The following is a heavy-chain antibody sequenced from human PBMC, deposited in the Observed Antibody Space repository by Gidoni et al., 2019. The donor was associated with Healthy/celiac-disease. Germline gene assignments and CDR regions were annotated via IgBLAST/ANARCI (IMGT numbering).Heavy chain of an antibody. J-gene: IGHJ5*02. D-gene: IGHD3-10*01. CDR3: ARGRKGSYGRNWFDP. CDR2: INHSGST. CDR1: GGSFSGYY. Sequence: QVQLQQWGAGLLKPSETLSLTCAVYGGSFSGYYWSWIRQPPGKGLEWIGEINHSGSTNSNPALKSRVTISVDTSKNQFSLKLSSVTAADTAVYYCARGRKGSYGRNWFDPWGQGTLVTVSS. V-gene: IGHV4-34*01.